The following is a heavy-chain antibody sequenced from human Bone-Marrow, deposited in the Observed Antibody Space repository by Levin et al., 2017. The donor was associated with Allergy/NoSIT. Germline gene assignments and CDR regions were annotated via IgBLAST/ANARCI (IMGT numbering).Heavy chain of an antibody. Sequence: KVSCKGSEDTFSNYWINWVRQLPGKGLEWMGRIDPSDSETDYSPSFQGHVSFSADKSLATAFLQWSSLKASDTGIYYYATHPRNFYYMDVWGKGTTVTVSS. CDR3: ATHPRNFYYMDV. CDR2: IDPSDSET. V-gene: IGHV5-10-1*01. D-gene: IGHD3-3*01. J-gene: IGHJ6*03. CDR1: EDTFSNYW.